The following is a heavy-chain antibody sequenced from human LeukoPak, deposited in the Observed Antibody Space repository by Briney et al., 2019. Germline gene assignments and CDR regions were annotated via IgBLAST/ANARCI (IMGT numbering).Heavy chain of an antibody. J-gene: IGHJ4*02. CDR3: ARVKAARWEIVDS. D-gene: IGHD6-6*01. Sequence: SVKVSCKASGGTFSSHAISWVRQAPGQGLEWMGRIVPILGIANYARQFQGRVTITADKSTTTAYMEVSSLRSGDTAVYYCARVKAARWEIVDSWGQGTLVTVSS. V-gene: IGHV1-69*04. CDR2: IVPILGIA. CDR1: GGTFSSHA.